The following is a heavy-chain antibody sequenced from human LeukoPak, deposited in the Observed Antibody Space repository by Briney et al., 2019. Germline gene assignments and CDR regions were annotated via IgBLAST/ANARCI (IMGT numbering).Heavy chain of an antibody. CDR1: GGSISSGGYY. V-gene: IGHV4-31*03. CDR2: IYYSGST. J-gene: IGHJ4*02. CDR3: ARGCGVGPNYRVYFDY. D-gene: IGHD3-3*01. Sequence: SQTLSLTCTVSGGSISSGGYYWSWIRQHPGKGLEWIGYIYYSGSTYYNPSLKSRVTISVDTSKNQFSLKLSSATAADTAVYYCARGCGVGPNYRVYFDYWGQGTLVTVSS.